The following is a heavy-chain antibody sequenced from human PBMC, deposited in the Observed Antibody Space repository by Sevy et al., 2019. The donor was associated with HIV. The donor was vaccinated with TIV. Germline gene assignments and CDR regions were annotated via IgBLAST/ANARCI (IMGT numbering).Heavy chain of an antibody. V-gene: IGHV3-43*01. CDR2: ISWDGGST. J-gene: IGHJ6*02. D-gene: IGHD6-19*01. CDR3: AKDIAVASNYGMDV. Sequence: GGSLRLSCAASGFTFDDYTMHWVRQAPGKGLEWVSLISWDGGSTYYADSVKGRFTISRDNSKNSLYLQMNSLRTEDTALYYGAKDIAVASNYGMDVWGQGTTVTVSS. CDR1: GFTFDDYT.